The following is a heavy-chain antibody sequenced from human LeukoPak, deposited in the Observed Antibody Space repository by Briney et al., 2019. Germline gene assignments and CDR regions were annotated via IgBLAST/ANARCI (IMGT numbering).Heavy chain of an antibody. J-gene: IGHJ3*02. CDR1: GFTFSSYS. V-gene: IGHV3-21*01. CDR2: ISSSSSYI. CDR3: ARSAPGDDALDI. D-gene: IGHD3-16*01. Sequence: GGSLRLSCAASGFTFSSYSMNWVRQAPGKGLEWVSSISSSSSYIYYADSVKGRFTISRDNAKNSLYLQMNSLRAEDTAVYYCARSAPGDDALDIWGQGTMVTVSS.